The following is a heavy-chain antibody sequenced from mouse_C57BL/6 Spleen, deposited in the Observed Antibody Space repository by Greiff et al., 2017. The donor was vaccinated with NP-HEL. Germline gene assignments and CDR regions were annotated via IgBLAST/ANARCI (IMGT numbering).Heavy chain of an antibody. CDR2: ISGGGGNT. CDR3: ARQVIYDGYLYAMDY. Sequence: DVKLVESGGGLVKPGGSLKLSCAASGFTFSSYTMSWVRQTPEKRLEWVATISGGGGNTYYPDSVKGRFTISRDNAKNTLYLQMSSLRSEDTALYYCARQVIYDGYLYAMDYWGQGTSVTVSS. J-gene: IGHJ4*01. CDR1: GFTFSSYT. V-gene: IGHV5-9*01. D-gene: IGHD2-3*01.